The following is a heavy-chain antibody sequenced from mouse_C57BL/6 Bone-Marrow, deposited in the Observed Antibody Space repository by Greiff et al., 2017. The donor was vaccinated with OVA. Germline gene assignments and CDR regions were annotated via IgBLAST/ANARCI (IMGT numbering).Heavy chain of an antibody. CDR1: GYTFTSYW. Sequence: QVQLQQPGAELVMPGASVKLSCKASGYTFTSYWMNWVKQRPGQGLEWIGEIDPSDSYTNYNQKFKGKSTLTVDKSSSTAYMQLSSLTSEDSAVYYCARRDYGSAFDYWGNGTTLTASS. CDR2: IDPSDSYT. V-gene: IGHV1-69*01. CDR3: ARRDYGSAFDY. J-gene: IGHJ2*01. D-gene: IGHD1-1*01.